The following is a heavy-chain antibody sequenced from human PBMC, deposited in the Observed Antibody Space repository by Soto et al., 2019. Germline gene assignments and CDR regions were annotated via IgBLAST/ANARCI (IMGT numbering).Heavy chain of an antibody. CDR1: GYTFTSSG. Sequence: QVQLVQSGGEVKKPGASVKVSCKASGYTFTSSGLSWVRQAPGQGLEWMGWISTYNGNTKYEQRFQDRVTMTIDTSTSAAYMELRSVRSDDTAMYYCARAGETPYYYYGMDVWGQGTTVTVSS. V-gene: IGHV1-18*01. CDR2: ISTYNGNT. J-gene: IGHJ6*02. D-gene: IGHD3-10*01. CDR3: ARAGETPYYYYGMDV.